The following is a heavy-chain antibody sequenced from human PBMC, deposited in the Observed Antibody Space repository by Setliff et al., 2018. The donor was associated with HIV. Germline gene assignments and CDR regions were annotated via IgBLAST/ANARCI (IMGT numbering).Heavy chain of an antibody. CDR2: VTPILHAT. CDR3: ARDHQTMLWLDY. CDR1: GDTFSTYV. Sequence: SVKVSCKSSGDTFSTYVFTWVRQAPGQGLEWMGGVTPILHATDYAQKFQGRVTSTADISTRTVYMELSSLTSEDTAIYYCARDHQTMLWLDYWGQGTLVTVSS. V-gene: IGHV1-69*10. J-gene: IGHJ4*02. D-gene: IGHD2-21*01.